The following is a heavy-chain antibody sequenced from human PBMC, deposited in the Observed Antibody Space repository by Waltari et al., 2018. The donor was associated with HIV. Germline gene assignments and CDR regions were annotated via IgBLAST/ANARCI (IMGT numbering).Heavy chain of an antibody. D-gene: IGHD3-10*01. CDR3: ARALGYNSSPGDS. CDR2: INPNNGGT. V-gene: IGHV1-2*06. CDR1: GYIFTRLH. J-gene: IGHJ5*01. Sequence: QVPPVQFGAEVKTPRAYVKVPCKPLGYIFTRLHISWVRQAPGQGLEWMGRINPNNGGTNYAEKFQGRVTMTRDTSINTAYLELSRLRSDDTAVYYCARALGYNSSPGDSWGQGALVSVSS.